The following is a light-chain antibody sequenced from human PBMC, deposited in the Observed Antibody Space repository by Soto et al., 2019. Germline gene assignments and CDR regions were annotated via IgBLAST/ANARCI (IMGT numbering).Light chain of an antibody. Sequence: EIVLTQSPGTLSLSPGEIAALSCRASQSVSSSYLAWYQQKPGQAPRLLIYGASSRATGIPDRFSGSGCGTDFTLTISRLEPEDFAVYYCQQYGSSPRTFGQGTKVDIK. CDR1: QSVSSSY. V-gene: IGKV3-20*01. CDR3: QQYGSSPRT. CDR2: GAS. J-gene: IGKJ1*01.